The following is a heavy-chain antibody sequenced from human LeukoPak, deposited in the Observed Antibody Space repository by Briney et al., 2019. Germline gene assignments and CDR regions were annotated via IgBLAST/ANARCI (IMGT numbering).Heavy chain of an antibody. CDR2: ISGYNGNT. D-gene: IGHD6-19*01. CDR3: AREKGSGWYFFDS. Sequence: GASVKVSCKASGYIFTNHGISWVRQAPGQGLEWMGWISGYNGNTNYAEKVQGRVTMNADTSSTTVYMELRSLNSDDTAMYYCAREKGSGWYFFDSWGQGTPVPVSS. CDR1: GYIFTNHG. J-gene: IGHJ4*02. V-gene: IGHV1-18*01.